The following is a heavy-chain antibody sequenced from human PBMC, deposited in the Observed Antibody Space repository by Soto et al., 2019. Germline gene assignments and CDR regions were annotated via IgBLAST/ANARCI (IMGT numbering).Heavy chain of an antibody. V-gene: IGHV3-7*03. Sequence: EVQLLGSGGGLVQPGGSLRLSCVGSGFTFITYWMNWVRQAPGKGLEWVANINPDGNVGTNVDSVRGRFTTSRDNAKNSLYLQMNSLRADDTAVYFCAGWGGHDYNYWGQGIMVTVSS. J-gene: IGHJ4*02. CDR3: AGWGGHDYNY. CDR2: INPDGNVG. D-gene: IGHD4-4*01. CDR1: GFTFITYW.